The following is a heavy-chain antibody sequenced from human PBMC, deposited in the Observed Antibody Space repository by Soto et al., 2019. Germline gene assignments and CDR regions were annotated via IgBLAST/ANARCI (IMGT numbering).Heavy chain of an antibody. Sequence: RQPPGKGLEWIGYIYYSGSTNYNPSLKSRVTISVDTSKNQFSLKLSSVTAADTAVYYCARVPPNYYDSTRYFDYWGQGTLVPVSS. J-gene: IGHJ4*02. D-gene: IGHD3-22*01. CDR3: ARVPPNYYDSTRYFDY. CDR2: IYYSGST. V-gene: IGHV4-59*01.